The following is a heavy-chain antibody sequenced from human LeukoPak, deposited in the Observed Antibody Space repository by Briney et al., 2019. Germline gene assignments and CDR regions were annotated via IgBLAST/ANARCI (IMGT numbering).Heavy chain of an antibody. CDR3: ASKMEPSAEKGLGF. Sequence: GGSLRLSCAVSGFAVRATYMSWVRQAPGKGLEWGSGIYSGGSTYHADSVKGRFTIYRDNSKNTLYLQMNNLRVDDTAVYYCASKMEPSAEKGLGFWGQGTLVTVSS. CDR1: GFAVRATY. V-gene: IGHV3-53*01. J-gene: IGHJ4*02. D-gene: IGHD1-14*01. CDR2: IYSGGST.